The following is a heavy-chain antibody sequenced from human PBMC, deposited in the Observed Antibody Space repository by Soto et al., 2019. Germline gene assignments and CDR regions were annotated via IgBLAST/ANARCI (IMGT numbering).Heavy chain of an antibody. CDR1: GGSISSYY. Sequence: PSETLSLTCTVSGGSISSYYWSWIRQPPGKGLEWIGYIYYSGSTNYNPSLKSRVTISVDTSKNQFSLKLSSVTAADTAMYYCARAYDSSGYYYGGYYNWFDPWGQGTLVTVSS. J-gene: IGHJ5*02. V-gene: IGHV4-59*01. CDR3: ARAYDSSGYYYGGYYNWFDP. D-gene: IGHD3-22*01. CDR2: IYYSGST.